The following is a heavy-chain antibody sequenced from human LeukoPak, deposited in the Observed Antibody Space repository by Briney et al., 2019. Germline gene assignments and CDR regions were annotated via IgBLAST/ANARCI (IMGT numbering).Heavy chain of an antibody. CDR3: ARNVTAGFFDY. CDR1: GSSITSDYF. V-gene: IGHV4-38-2*01. CDR2: IYYSWGM. D-gene: IGHD1-1*01. J-gene: IGHJ4*02. Sequence: SETLSLTCAVSGSSITSDYFWGWIRPPPGKGLEWIATIYYSWGMYFNPSLKSRVTVSLDASKNQFSLKMTSLTAADTAIYYCARNVTAGFFDYWGQGIVVTVSS.